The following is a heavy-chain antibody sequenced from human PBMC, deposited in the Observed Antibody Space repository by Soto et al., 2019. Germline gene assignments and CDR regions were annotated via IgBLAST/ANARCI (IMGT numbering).Heavy chain of an antibody. V-gene: IGHV4-61*01. CDR3: ARERDGAAKVLDC. CDR1: GSSVSSIKYY. Sequence: SVTLSRTCTVAGSSVSSIKYYWSWIRRPLGEGLEWLGYIYYSGGASYNLSLKGRNTVSVDPYKSQFSLKASSGGGADKAVSFCARERDGAAKVLDCWGQGTLVPV. CDR2: IYYSGGA. J-gene: IGHJ4*02. D-gene: IGHD1-26*01.